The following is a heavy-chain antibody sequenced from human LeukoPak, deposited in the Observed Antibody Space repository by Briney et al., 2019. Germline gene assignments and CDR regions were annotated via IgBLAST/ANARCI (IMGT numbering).Heavy chain of an antibody. V-gene: IGHV1-18*01. CDR1: GYTFTSYG. Sequence: ASVKVSCKASGYTFTSYGISWVRQAPGQGIEWMGWISAYNGNTNYAKKLQARATTTTDTSTSTAYMELSSLRSEDTAVYYCASQRPEYDSSGYYYLLDYWGQGTLVTASS. CDR2: ISAYNGNT. J-gene: IGHJ4*02. D-gene: IGHD3-22*01. CDR3: ASQRPEYDSSGYYYLLDY.